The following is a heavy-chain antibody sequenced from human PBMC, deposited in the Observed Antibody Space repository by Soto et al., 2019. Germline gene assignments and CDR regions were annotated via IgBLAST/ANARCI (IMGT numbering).Heavy chain of an antibody. CDR1: GGSISSYY. V-gene: IGHV4-59*01. CDR3: ARGRWLQLIYFDY. J-gene: IGHJ4*02. CDR2: IYYSGST. Sequence: PSETLSLTCTVSGGSISSYYWSWIRQPPGKGLEWIGCIYYSGSTNYNPSLKSRVTISVDTSKNQFSLNLRSVTAADTAVYYCARGRWLQLIYFDYWGQGTLATVSS. D-gene: IGHD5-12*01.